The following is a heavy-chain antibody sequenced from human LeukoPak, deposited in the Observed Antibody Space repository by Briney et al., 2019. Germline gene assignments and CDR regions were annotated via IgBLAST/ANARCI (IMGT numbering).Heavy chain of an antibody. J-gene: IGHJ4*02. Sequence: SETLSLTCTVSGGSISGYYWNWLRQPAGKGLEGIGRISPSGCPEYRSSLMSRLTMSADTSKTQFSLRLTSVTAADAAMYYCARTIEGTTEFDSWGQGTLVTVYS. CDR3: ARTIEGTTEFDS. CDR1: GGSISGYY. D-gene: IGHD5-12*01. V-gene: IGHV4-4*07. CDR2: ISPSGCP.